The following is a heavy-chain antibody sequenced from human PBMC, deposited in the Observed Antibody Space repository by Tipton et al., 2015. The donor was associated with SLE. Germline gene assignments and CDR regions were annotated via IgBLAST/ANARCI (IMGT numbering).Heavy chain of an antibody. V-gene: IGHV4-34*01. J-gene: IGHJ4*02. CDR1: GGSFSGYY. CDR2: IYYSGST. D-gene: IGHD1-26*01. CDR3: ALIGVGATSFDY. Sequence: TLSLTCAVYGGSFSGYYWSWIRQPPGKGLEWIGSIYYSGSTYYNPSLKSRVTISVDTSKNQFSLKLSSVTAADTAVYYCALIGVGATSFDYWGQGTLVTVSS.